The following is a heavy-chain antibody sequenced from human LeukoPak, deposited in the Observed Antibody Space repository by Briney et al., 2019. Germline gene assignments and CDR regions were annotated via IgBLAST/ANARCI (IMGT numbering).Heavy chain of an antibody. D-gene: IGHD3-10*01. Sequence: SETLSLTCTVSGSSISSYYWSWIRQPPGKGLEWIGYIYYSGSTNYNSSLKSRVTISVDTSKNQFSLKLSSVTAADTAVYYCARASGGRVRGVIIYYFDYWGQGTLVTVSS. CDR3: ARASGGRVRGVIIYYFDY. CDR2: IYYSGST. V-gene: IGHV4-59*01. CDR1: GSSISSYY. J-gene: IGHJ4*02.